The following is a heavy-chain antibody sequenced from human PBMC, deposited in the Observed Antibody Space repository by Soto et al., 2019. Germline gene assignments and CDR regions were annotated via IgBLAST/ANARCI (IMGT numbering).Heavy chain of an antibody. D-gene: IGHD5-12*01. CDR1: GGTFSSYA. CDR3: ATSRDGYNPFDY. CDR2: IITIFGTA. V-gene: IGHV1-69*13. J-gene: IGHJ4*02. Sequence: ASVKVSCKASGGTFSSYAISWVRQAPGQGLEWMGGIITIFGTANYAQKFQGRVTITADEYTSTAYMELSSMRSEDTDVYYCATSRDGYNPFDYWGQGTLVTVSS.